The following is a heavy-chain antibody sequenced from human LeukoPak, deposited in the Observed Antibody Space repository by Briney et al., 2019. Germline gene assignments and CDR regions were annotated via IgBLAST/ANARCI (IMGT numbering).Heavy chain of an antibody. J-gene: IGHJ5*02. CDR3: ARDRDDSSGHYP. V-gene: IGHV1-69*05. D-gene: IGHD3-22*01. Sequence: SVKVSCKASGGTFSSYAISWVRQAPGQGLEWMGGIIPIFGTANYAQKFQGRVTITTAESTSTAYMELSSLRSEDTAVYYCARDRDDSSGHYPWGQGTLVTVSA. CDR1: GGTFSSYA. CDR2: IIPIFGTA.